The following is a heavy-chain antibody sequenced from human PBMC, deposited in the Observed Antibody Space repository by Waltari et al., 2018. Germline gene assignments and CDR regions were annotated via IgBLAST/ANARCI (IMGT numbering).Heavy chain of an antibody. CDR1: GGSISRTSYY. J-gene: IGHJ4*02. V-gene: IGHV4-39*01. Sequence: QLQLQESGPELVKPSETLSLTCAVSGGSISRTSYYWGWIRQPPGKGLEWIGSFSYDANTYYNPSLKSRITISVDTSKNQFSLQLRSVTAADTAIYYCARPGRVGGGSLMGLDYWGQGTLVTVSS. CDR2: FSYDANT. CDR3: ARPGRVGGGSLMGLDY. D-gene: IGHD2-15*01.